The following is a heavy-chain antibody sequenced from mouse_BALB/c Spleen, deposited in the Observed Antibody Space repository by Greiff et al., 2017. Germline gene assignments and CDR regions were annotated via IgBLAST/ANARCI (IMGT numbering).Heavy chain of an antibody. CDR3: ARHGVHYYAMDY. CDR1: GFTFSSYT. CDR2: ISNGGGST. V-gene: IGHV5-12-2*01. Sequence: EVNVVESGGGLVKPGGSLKLSCAASGFTFSSYTMSWVRQTPEKRLEWVAYISNGGGSTYYPDTVKGRFTISRDNAKNTLYLQMSSLKSEDTAMYYCARHGVHYYAMDYWGQGTSVTVSS. J-gene: IGHJ4*01. D-gene: IGHD5-1*01.